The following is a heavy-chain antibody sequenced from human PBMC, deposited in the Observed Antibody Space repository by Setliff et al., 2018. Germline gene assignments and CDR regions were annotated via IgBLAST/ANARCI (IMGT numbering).Heavy chain of an antibody. CDR2: IYYSGST. Sequence: ASETLSLTCTVSGGSISSSSYYWGWIRQPPGKGLEWIGSIYYSGSTYYNPSLKSRVTISVDTSKNQFSLKLTSVTAADTAVYYCARTGTYRYFDSWGQGTRVTVSS. CDR3: ARTGTYRYFDS. V-gene: IGHV4-39*01. CDR1: GGSISSSSYY. D-gene: IGHD1-7*01. J-gene: IGHJ4*02.